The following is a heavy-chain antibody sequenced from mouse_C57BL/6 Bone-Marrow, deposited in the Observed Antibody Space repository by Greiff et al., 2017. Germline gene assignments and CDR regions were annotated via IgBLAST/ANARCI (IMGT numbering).Heavy chain of an antibody. V-gene: IGHV5-4*01. Sequence: DVMLVESGGGLVKPGGSLKLSCAASGFTFSSYAMSWVRQTPEKRLEWVATISDGGSYTYYPDNVKGRFTISRDNAKNNLYLQMSHLKSEDTAMYYCARDKGNSTGAMDYWGQGTSVTVSS. J-gene: IGHJ4*01. CDR2: ISDGGSYT. CDR3: ARDKGNSTGAMDY. CDR1: GFTFSSYA. D-gene: IGHD2-1*01.